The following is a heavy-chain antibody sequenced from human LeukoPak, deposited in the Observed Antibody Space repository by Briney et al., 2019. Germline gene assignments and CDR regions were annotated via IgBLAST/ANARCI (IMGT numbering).Heavy chain of an antibody. D-gene: IGHD6-25*01. CDR2: ISGSGGST. Sequence: GGSLRLSCTASGFTFSSYSMTWVRQAPGKGLEWVSAISGSGGSTNYADSVKGRFTISRDNSKNTLHLQMNSLRAEDTAVYYCARGTGYNTGRSVDYWGQGTLVTVSS. CDR1: GFTFSSYS. V-gene: IGHV3-23*01. CDR3: ARGTGYNTGRSVDY. J-gene: IGHJ4*02.